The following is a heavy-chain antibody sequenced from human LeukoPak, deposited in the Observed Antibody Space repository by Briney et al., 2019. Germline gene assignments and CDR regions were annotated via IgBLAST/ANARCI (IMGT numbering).Heavy chain of an antibody. Sequence: GGSLRLSCAASGFTFSSYWMSWVRQAPGKGLEWVANIKQDGSEKYYVDSVKGRFTISRDNAKNSLYLQMNSLSAEDTAVYYCARGDRYCSGGSCYYFDYWGQGTLVTVSS. CDR3: ARGDRYCSGGSCYYFDY. V-gene: IGHV3-7*05. D-gene: IGHD2-15*01. J-gene: IGHJ4*02. CDR1: GFTFSSYW. CDR2: IKQDGSEK.